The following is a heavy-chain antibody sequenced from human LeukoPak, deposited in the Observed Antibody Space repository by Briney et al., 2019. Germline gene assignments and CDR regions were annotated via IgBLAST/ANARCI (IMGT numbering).Heavy chain of an antibody. CDR3: ARVESYDYGNYYGMDV. D-gene: IGHD4-17*01. V-gene: IGHV1-2*02. Sequence: ASVKVSCKASGYTFTGYYIHWVRQAPGQGLEWMGWINPNSGGTNYAQKFQGRVTMTRDTSISTAYMELSRLRSDDTAVYYCARVESYDYGNYYGMDVWGQGTTVTASS. CDR2: INPNSGGT. CDR1: GYTFTGYY. J-gene: IGHJ6*02.